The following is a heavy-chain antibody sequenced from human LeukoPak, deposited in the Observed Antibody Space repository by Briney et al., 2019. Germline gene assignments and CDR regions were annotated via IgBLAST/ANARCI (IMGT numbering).Heavy chain of an antibody. CDR2: ISAYNGNT. CDR3: ARDHHYYDRRAPVGDAFDI. Sequence: ASVKVSCKASGYTFTGYYMHWVRQAPGQGLEWMGWISAYNGNTNYAQKLQGRVTMTTDTSTSTAYMELRSLRSDDTAVYYCARDHHYYDRRAPVGDAFDIWGQGTMVTVSS. D-gene: IGHD3-22*01. CDR1: GYTFTGYY. J-gene: IGHJ3*02. V-gene: IGHV1-18*04.